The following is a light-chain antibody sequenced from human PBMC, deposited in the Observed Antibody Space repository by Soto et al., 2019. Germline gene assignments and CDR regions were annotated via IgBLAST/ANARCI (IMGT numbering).Light chain of an antibody. J-gene: IGKJ4*01. CDR2: DAS. CDR3: QQYDNLPPLLT. CDR1: QDISNY. Sequence: DIQMPQSPSSLSASVGDRVTITCQASQDISNYLNWYQQKPAKAPKLLIYDASNLETGVPSRFSGSGSGTDFTFTISSLQPEDIATYYCQQYDNLPPLLTFGGGTKVEIK. V-gene: IGKV1-33*01.